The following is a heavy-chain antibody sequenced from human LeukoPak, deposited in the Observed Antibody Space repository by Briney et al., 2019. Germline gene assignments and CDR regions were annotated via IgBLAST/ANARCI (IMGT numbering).Heavy chain of an antibody. Sequence: PGGSLRLSCAASGFAVSSDYMSWVRQAPGKGLEWVSVIYSGGSTYYADSVKGRFTISRDNSKNTLYLQMNSLRAEDTAVYYCARGADSSGYYPNGMDVWGQGTTVTVSS. CDR1: GFAVSSDY. D-gene: IGHD3-22*01. CDR2: IYSGGST. J-gene: IGHJ6*02. V-gene: IGHV3-66*01. CDR3: ARGADSSGYYPNGMDV.